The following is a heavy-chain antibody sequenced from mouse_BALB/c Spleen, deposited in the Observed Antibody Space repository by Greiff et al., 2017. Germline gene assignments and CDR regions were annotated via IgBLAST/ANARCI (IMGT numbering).Heavy chain of an antibody. D-gene: IGHD2-10*02. J-gene: IGHJ4*01. CDR3: ARSQYGNYVRGDY. CDR1: GYSITSDYA. Sequence: EVQLQESGPGLVKPSQSLSLTCTVTGYSITSDYAWNWIRQFPGNKLEWMGYISYSGSTSYNPSLKSRISITRDTSKNQFFLQLNSVTTEDTATYYCARSQYGNYVRGDYWGQGTSVTVSS. V-gene: IGHV3-2*02. CDR2: ISYSGST.